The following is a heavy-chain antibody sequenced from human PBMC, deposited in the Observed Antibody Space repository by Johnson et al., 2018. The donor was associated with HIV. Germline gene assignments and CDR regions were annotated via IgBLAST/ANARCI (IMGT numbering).Heavy chain of an antibody. V-gene: IGHV3-30*03. CDR3: ATSTASDALDI. Sequence: QVQLVESGGGVVQPGRSLRLSCAASGFTFSTYDMHWVRQAPGKGLEWVAIISYDGSNKHYADSVKGRFTISRDNSKNTLYLQMNSLRAEDTAVYYCATSTASDALDIWGQGTMVTVSS. J-gene: IGHJ3*02. CDR1: GFTFSTYD. CDR2: ISYDGSNK. D-gene: IGHD1-1*01.